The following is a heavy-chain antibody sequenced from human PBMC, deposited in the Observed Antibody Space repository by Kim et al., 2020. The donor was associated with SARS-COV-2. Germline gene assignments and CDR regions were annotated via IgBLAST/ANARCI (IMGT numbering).Heavy chain of an antibody. V-gene: IGHV3-15*01. CDR1: GLRFSNAW. J-gene: IGHJ4*02. CDR2: IKSKTDGGTI. Sequence: LSLTCAASGLRFSNAWMSWVRQAPGKGLEWIGRIKSKTDGGTIDYIAPVEGRFTISRDDSKNTLYLQMNSLKTEDTAVYYCTMGTRPYWGQGTLVTVSS. CDR3: TMGTRPY. D-gene: IGHD7-27*01.